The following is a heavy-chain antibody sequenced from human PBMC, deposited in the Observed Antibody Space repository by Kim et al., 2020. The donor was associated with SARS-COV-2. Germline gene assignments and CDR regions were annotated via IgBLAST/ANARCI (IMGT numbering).Heavy chain of an antibody. D-gene: IGHD2-15*01. CDR2: IYYSGST. CDR3: ARARGYCSGDSCYSLDY. V-gene: IGHV4-61*01. CDR1: GGSVSSGSYY. Sequence: SETLSLTCTVSGGSVSSGSYYWSWIRQPPGKGLEWIGYIYYSGSTNYNPSLKSRVTISEDTSKNQFSLKLSSVTAADTAVYYCARARGYCSGDSCYSLDY. J-gene: IGHJ4*01.